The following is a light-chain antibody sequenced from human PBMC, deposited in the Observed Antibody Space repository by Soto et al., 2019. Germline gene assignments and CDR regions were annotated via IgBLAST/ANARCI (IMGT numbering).Light chain of an antibody. Sequence: EIVLTQSPGTLSLSPGERATLSCRASQNIDGNFLVWYQQKPGQAPRLLINAAFTRATGIPDRFSGSGSGTDFTLTISRLEPEDFAVYYCQQYGSSPLWTFGQGTKVDIK. J-gene: IGKJ1*01. CDR2: AAF. CDR3: QQYGSSPLWT. V-gene: IGKV3-20*01. CDR1: QNIDGNF.